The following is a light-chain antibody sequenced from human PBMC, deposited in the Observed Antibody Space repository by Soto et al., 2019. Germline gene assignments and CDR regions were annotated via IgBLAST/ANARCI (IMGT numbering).Light chain of an antibody. CDR2: DAS. Sequence: EIVLTQSPATLSLSPGERATLSCRASQSVSGYLAWYQQKPGQAPRLLMYDASNRATGIPARFSGSGYGTDFTLTISSLEPEDFAVYYCQQRSKWPSTFGGGTKVEIK. J-gene: IGKJ4*01. V-gene: IGKV3-11*01. CDR1: QSVSGY. CDR3: QQRSKWPST.